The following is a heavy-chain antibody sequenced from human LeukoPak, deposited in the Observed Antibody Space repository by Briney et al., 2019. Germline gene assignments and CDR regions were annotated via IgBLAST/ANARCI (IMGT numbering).Heavy chain of an antibody. Sequence: GSGPTLVNPTQTLTLTCTFSGFSLTTGGVGVGWIRQPPGKALEWLAVIYYNGDRRYSPSLKSRVTITKDTSRNEVVLTMTNMDPVDTATYYCAHRPENYDYGGNGFDYWGQGTLVTVSS. V-gene: IGHV2-5*01. CDR3: AHRPENYDYGGNGFDY. D-gene: IGHD4-23*01. J-gene: IGHJ4*02. CDR2: IYYNGDR. CDR1: GFSLTTGGVG.